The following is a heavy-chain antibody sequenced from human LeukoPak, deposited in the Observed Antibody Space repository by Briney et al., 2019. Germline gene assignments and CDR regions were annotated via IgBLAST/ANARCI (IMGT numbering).Heavy chain of an antibody. V-gene: IGHV1-18*01. J-gene: IGHJ5*02. CDR1: GYTFTSYG. Sequence: ASVTVSCKASGYTFTSYGISWVRQAPGQGLEWMGWISAYNGNTNYAQKLQGRVTMTTDTSTSTSYMELRSLTSDDTAVYYCARLGITMVRGVITDRRFDPWGQGTLVTVSS. CDR3: ARLGITMVRGVITDRRFDP. CDR2: ISAYNGNT. D-gene: IGHD3-10*01.